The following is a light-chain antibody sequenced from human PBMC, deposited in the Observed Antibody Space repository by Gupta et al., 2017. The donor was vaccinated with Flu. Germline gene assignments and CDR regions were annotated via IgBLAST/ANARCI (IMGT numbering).Light chain of an antibody. Sequence: GETATIACGGNDIGCKTVHWYQQKPGQAPVVVVYDDSDRPSGIPERFSGSNSGDAATLTISRVEAGDEADYYCQVWDTTNYRPVFGPGTKVTVL. V-gene: IGLV3-21*02. J-gene: IGLJ1*01. CDR3: QVWDTTNYRPV. CDR1: DIGCKT. CDR2: DDS.